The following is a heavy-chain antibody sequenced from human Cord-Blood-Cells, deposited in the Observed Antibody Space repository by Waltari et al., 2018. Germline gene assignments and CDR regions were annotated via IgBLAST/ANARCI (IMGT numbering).Heavy chain of an antibody. CDR2: IYYSGSS. CDR1: GGSISSSSYY. J-gene: IGHJ4*02. V-gene: IGHV4-39*01. Sequence: QLQLQESGPGLVKPSETLSLTCTVSGGSISSSSYYWGCIRQPPGKGLEWIGSIYYSGSSKYHPSLKSRVTMSVDTCKNQFYLRLSSVTAADTAVSYCARHCQNSSRLPPYFDYWGQGTLVTVSS. CDR3: ARHCQNSSRLPPYFDY. D-gene: IGHD6-13*01.